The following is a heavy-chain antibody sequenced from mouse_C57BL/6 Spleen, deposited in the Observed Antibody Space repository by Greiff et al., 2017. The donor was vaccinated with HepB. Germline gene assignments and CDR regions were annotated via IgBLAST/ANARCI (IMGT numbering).Heavy chain of an antibody. J-gene: IGHJ4*01. CDR3: VRGENDSKGYAMDY. D-gene: IGHD2-5*01. V-gene: IGHV10-3*01. CDR1: GFTFNTYA. CDR2: IRSKSSNYAT. Sequence: EVKLVESGGGLVQPKGSLKLSCAASGFTFNTYAMHWVRQAPGKGLEWVARIRSKSSNYATYYADSVKDRFTISRDDSQSMLYLQMNNLKTEDTARYYCVRGENDSKGYAMDYWGQGTAVTVSS.